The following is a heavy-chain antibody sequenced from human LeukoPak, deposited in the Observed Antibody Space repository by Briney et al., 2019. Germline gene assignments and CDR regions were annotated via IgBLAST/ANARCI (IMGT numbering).Heavy chain of an antibody. D-gene: IGHD1-26*01. J-gene: IGHJ4*02. V-gene: IGHV3-30*02. Sequence: PGGSLRLSCAASGFTFSSYGMHWVRQAPGKGLEWVAFIRYDGSNKYYADSVKGRFTISRDNSKNTLYLQMNSLRAEDTAVYYCAKGPNSGSYYFDYWGQGTLVTVSS. CDR1: GFTFSSYG. CDR2: IRYDGSNK. CDR3: AKGPNSGSYYFDY.